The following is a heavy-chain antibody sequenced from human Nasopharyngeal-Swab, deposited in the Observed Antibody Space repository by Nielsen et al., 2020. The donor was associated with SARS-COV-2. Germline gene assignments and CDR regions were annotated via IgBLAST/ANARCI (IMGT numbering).Heavy chain of an antibody. D-gene: IGHD2-2*03. CDR2: TQLNNGKT. J-gene: IGHJ1*01. Sequence: ASVKVSCKASGYNFTSYDINWVRQAPGHGLEWLGRTQLNNGKTVFAQKFQGRVTMTWNTSITTAYMRLSGLRSDDTAVYYCARMMAGYDGYLQNWGQGTLVTVSS. V-gene: IGHV1-8*01. CDR1: GYNFTSYD. CDR3: ARMMAGYDGYLQN.